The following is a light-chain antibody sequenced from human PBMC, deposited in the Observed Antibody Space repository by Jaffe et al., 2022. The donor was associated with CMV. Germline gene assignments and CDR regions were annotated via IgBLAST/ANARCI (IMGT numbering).Light chain of an antibody. CDR2: RAS. CDR1: QSISSW. J-gene: IGKJ1*01. Sequence: DIQMTQSPSTLSASVGDRVTITCRASQSISSWLAWYQQKPGKAPKLLIYRASILESGVPSRFSGSGSGTEFTLTISSLQTDDYATYYCQQYNSHSWTFGQGTKVEIK. V-gene: IGKV1-5*03. CDR3: QQYNSHSWT.